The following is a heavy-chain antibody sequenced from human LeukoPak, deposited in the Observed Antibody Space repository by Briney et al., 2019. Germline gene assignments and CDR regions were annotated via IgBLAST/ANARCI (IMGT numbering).Heavy chain of an antibody. D-gene: IGHD3-9*01. CDR3: ARDYDILTGYFSPPDY. V-gene: IGHV1-2*02. CDR2: INPNSGDT. CDR1: GYTFTVYS. J-gene: IGHJ4*02. Sequence: GASVKVSCKASGYTFTVYSMHWVRQAPGQGLEWMGWINPNSGDTKYSQNFQGRVTMSWDTSISTAYMELNRLTSDDTAVYYCARDYDILTGYFSPPDYWGQGTLVTVSS.